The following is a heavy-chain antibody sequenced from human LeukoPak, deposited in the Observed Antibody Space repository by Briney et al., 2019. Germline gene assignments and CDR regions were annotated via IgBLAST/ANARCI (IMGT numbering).Heavy chain of an antibody. CDR1: GFTFSSYS. CDR2: ISSSSSYI. D-gene: IGHD6-13*01. Sequence: GGSPRLSCAASGFTFSSYSMNWVRQAPGKGLDWDSSISSSSSYIYYADSVKGRFTISRDNAKNSLYLQMNSLRVEDTAVYYCAGDSSNWNIDYWGQGTPVTVSS. V-gene: IGHV3-21*01. J-gene: IGHJ4*02. CDR3: AGDSSNWNIDY.